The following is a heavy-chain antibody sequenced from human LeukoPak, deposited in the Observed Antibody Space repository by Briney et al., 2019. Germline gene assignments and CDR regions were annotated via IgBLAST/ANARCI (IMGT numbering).Heavy chain of an antibody. D-gene: IGHD5-18*01. V-gene: IGHV3-48*03. CDR3: ARAVHVDTAMMEFDY. CDR2: ISSSGSTI. CDR1: GFTFSSYE. Sequence: PGGSLRLSCAASGFTFSSYEMNWVRQAPGKGLEWVSYISSSGSTIYYADSVKGRFTISRDNAKNSLYPQMNSLRAEDTAVYYCARAVHVDTAMMEFDYWGQRTLVTVSS. J-gene: IGHJ4*02.